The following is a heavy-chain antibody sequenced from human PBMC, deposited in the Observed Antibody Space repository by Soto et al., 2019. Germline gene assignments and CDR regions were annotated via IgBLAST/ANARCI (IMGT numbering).Heavy chain of an antibody. J-gene: IGHJ4*02. D-gene: IGHD6-19*01. CDR2: ISTFNGNA. V-gene: IGHV1-18*04. Sequence: QVQLVQSGAEVKKPGASVKVSCQASGYTLSSNGVSWVRQAPGQGLEWMGWISTFNGNAHYAQKFQGRVTMTTDTSTNTAYMELTSLSSDDTAVYYCARLHGYSSGWYDYWGQGTLVTGSS. CDR1: GYTLSSNG. CDR3: ARLHGYSSGWYDY.